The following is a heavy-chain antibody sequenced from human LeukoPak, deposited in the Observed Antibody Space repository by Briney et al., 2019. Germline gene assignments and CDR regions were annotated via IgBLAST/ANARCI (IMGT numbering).Heavy chain of an antibody. D-gene: IGHD3-10*01. Sequence: SETLSLICAVYGGSFSGYYWSWIRQPPGKGPEWIGEINHSGSTNYNPSLKSRVTISVDTSKNQFPLKLSSVTAADTAVYYCARLLWFPYWGQGTLVTVSS. J-gene: IGHJ4*02. CDR2: INHSGST. V-gene: IGHV4-34*01. CDR3: ARLLWFPY. CDR1: GGSFSGYY.